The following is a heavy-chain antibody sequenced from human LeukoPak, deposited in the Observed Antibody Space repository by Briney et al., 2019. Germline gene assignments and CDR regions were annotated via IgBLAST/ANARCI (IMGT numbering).Heavy chain of an antibody. J-gene: IGHJ4*02. V-gene: IGHV3-21*01. CDR3: ARLRRNSDRSDFFYYYDH. CDR1: GFTFSDYS. CDR2: VNTVSSYI. D-gene: IGHD3-22*01. Sequence: GGSLRLSCAASGFTFSDYSMNWVRQAPGKGLEWVASVNTVSSYIYYADSMRGRFTISRDNAKNSLFLQMNSLRAEDTAVYYCARLRRNSDRSDFFYYYDHWGQGTLVSVSS.